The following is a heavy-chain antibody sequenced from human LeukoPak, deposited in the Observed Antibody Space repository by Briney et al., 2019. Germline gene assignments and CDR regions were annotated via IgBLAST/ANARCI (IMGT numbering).Heavy chain of an antibody. CDR1: GFTFSSYA. J-gene: IGHJ4*02. CDR2: ISGSGGST. D-gene: IGHD4-17*01. CDR3: ARVSTNTVTTLQYFDY. Sequence: TGGSLRLSCAASGFTFSSYAMSWVRQAPGKGLEWVSAISGSGGSTYYADSVKGRFTISRDNSKNTLYLQMNSLRAEDTAVYYCARVSTNTVTTLQYFDYWGQGTLVTVSS. V-gene: IGHV3-23*01.